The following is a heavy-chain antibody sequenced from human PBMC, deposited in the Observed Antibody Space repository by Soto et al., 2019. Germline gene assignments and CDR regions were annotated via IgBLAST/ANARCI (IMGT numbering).Heavy chain of an antibody. Sequence: GGSLRLSCAASGFTVSSNYMSWFRQAPGKGLEWVSVIYSGGSTYYADSVKGRFTISRDNSKNTLYLQMNSLRAEDTAVYYCAKTSMDYYYMDVWGKGTTVTVSS. D-gene: IGHD2-8*01. J-gene: IGHJ6*03. CDR2: IYSGGST. V-gene: IGHV3-66*01. CDR3: AKTSMDYYYMDV. CDR1: GFTVSSNY.